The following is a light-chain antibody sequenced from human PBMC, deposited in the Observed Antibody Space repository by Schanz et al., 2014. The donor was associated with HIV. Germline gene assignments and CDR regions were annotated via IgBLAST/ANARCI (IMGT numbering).Light chain of an antibody. CDR2: KAS. CDR3: QQYAKYSPFT. V-gene: IGKV1-5*03. J-gene: IGKJ2*01. Sequence: DIQMTQSPSTLSASIGDRITLTCRASQSVDSWLAWYQQKPGKAPKLLIYKASGLQSGVPSRFSGSGSGTDFALTISSLQPDDLATYYCQQYAKYSPFTFGQGTKVEI. CDR1: QSVDSW.